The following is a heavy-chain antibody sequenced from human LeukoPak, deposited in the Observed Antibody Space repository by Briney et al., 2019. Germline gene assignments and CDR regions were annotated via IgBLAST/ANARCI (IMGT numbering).Heavy chain of an antibody. CDR3: ARDPDDFDYGMDV. CDR1: GFTFSSYS. Sequence: GGSLRLSCAASGFTFSSYSMNWVRQAPGKRLEWVSSISSSSSYIYYADSVKGRFTISRDNAKNSLYLQMNSLRAEDTAVYYCARDPDDFDYGMDVWGQGTTVTVSS. CDR2: ISSSSSYI. D-gene: IGHD3-3*01. V-gene: IGHV3-21*01. J-gene: IGHJ6*02.